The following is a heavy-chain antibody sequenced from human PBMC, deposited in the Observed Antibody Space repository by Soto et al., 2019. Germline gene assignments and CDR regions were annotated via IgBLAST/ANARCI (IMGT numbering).Heavy chain of an antibody. CDR2: IYYSGST. CDR3: ASLSDYYDSRGCSLFDS. J-gene: IGHJ5*01. D-gene: IGHD3-22*01. CDR1: GGSISSYY. V-gene: IGHV4-59*01. Sequence: SETLSLTCTVSGGSISSYYWSWIRQPPGKGLEWIGYIYYSGSTNYNPSLKSRVTISVDTSKNQFSLKLSSVSAADTAVYFFASLSDYYDSRGCSLFDSWGQGTLVTVSS.